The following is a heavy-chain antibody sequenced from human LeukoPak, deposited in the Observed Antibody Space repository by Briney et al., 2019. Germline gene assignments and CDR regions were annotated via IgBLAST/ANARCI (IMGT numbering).Heavy chain of an antibody. CDR3: ARDYYMGIVDQ. CDR1: GFTFSSYG. Sequence: GGSLRLSCAASGFTFSSYGMSWVRQAPGKGLVWVSVISKDGSTSIYADSVRGRLTISRDDAKNTLYLQMNSLRVEDTSVYYCARDYYMGIVDQWGQGTRVAVS. CDR2: ISKDGSTS. V-gene: IGHV3-74*01. J-gene: IGHJ5*02. D-gene: IGHD3-22*01.